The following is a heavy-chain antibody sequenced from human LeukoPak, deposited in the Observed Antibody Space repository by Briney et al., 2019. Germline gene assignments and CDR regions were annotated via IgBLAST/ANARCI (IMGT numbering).Heavy chain of an antibody. CDR3: ARDLGTVTTRSNWLDP. D-gene: IGHD4-11*01. J-gene: IGHJ5*02. CDR1: GFTVSSNY. CDR2: IYSGGST. V-gene: IGHV3-66*02. Sequence: GGSLRLSCAASGFTVSSNYMSWVRQAPGKGLEWVSVIYSGGSTYYADSVKGRFTISRDNSKNTLYLQMNSLRAEDTAVYYCARDLGTVTTRSNWLDPWGQGTLVTVSS.